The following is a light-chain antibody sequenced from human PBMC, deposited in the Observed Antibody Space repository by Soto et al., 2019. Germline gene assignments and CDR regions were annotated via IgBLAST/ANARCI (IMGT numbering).Light chain of an antibody. CDR2: GAS. CDR1: QSIFSSY. CDR3: QQRST. Sequence: EIVLTQSPGTLSLSPGESATLSCRASQSIFSSYLAWYQQKPGQAPRLLIYGASSRATGIPDRFSGDGSGTDFTLTISSLEPEDFAVYYCQQRSTFGQGTRLEIK. J-gene: IGKJ5*01. V-gene: IGKV3D-20*02.